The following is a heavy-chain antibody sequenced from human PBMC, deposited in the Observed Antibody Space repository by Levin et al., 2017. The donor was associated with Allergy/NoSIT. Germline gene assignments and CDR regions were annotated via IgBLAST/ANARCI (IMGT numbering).Heavy chain of an antibody. V-gene: IGHV5-51*01. Sequence: GESLKISCQGSGYSFTSYWIGWVRQMPGKGLEWMGIIYPGDSDTRYSPSFQGQVTISADKSISPAYLQWSRLKASDTAIYYCARRGTRDYYYYMDVWGKGTTVTVSS. CDR3: ARRGTRDYYYYMDV. CDR2: IYPGDSDT. J-gene: IGHJ6*03. D-gene: IGHD1-1*01. CDR1: GYSFTSYW.